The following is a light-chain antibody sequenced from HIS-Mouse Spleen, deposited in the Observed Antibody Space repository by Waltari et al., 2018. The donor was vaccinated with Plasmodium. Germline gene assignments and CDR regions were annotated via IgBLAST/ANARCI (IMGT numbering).Light chain of an antibody. CDR3: QVWDSSSDRGV. CDR1: NIGSKS. Sequence: SYVLTQPPSVSVAPGKTARITCGGNNIGSKSVHLYQQKPGKAPVLVVYDDSDRPSGIPERFSGSNSGNTATLTISRVEAGDEADYYCQVWDSSSDRGVFGGGTKLTVL. V-gene: IGLV3-21*03. J-gene: IGLJ3*02. CDR2: DDS.